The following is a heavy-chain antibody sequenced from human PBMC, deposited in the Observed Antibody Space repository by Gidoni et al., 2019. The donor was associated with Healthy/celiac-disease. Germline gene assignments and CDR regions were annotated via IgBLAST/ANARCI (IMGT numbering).Heavy chain of an antibody. CDR2: IFCDDDK. Sequence: QITLKESGLTLVKPTQTLTLTCTFSGFSLRTSGLGVGWIRQPPGKALEWLALIFCDDDKRYSPSLTTRLTNTKDTSRNQVVLTMTNMDPVDTATYVCAHSPCGGNFDSWGQGTLVTVSS. V-gene: IGHV2-5*02. CDR3: AHSPCGGNFDS. D-gene: IGHD2-15*01. CDR1: GFSLRTSGLG. J-gene: IGHJ4*02.